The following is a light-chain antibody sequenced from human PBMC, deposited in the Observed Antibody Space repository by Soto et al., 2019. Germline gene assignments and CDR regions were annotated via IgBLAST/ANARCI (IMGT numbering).Light chain of an antibody. J-gene: IGKJ1*01. CDR1: QTISFS. Sequence: HMTQSPATLSASVGARVTITCRASQTISFSLAWYQQKPGKAPKLLIYAASTLQSGVPSTFSRSESGTEFILTISPLHPEDFATYYCQQDYGFSLTFGQGTKVDIK. CDR2: AAS. CDR3: QQDYGFSLT. V-gene: IGKV1-5*01.